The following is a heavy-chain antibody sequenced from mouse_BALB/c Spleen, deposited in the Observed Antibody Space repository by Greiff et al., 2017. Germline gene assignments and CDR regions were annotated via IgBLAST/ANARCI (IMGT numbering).Heavy chain of an antibody. J-gene: IGHJ3*01. D-gene: IGHD2-4*01. CDR2: IYPGNSDT. CDR1: GYTFTSYW. V-gene: IGHV1-5*01. Sequence: EVQLQQSGTVLARPGASVKMSCKASGYTFTSYWMHWVKQRPGQGLEWIGAIYPGNSDTSYNQKFTGKAKLTAVTSTSTAYMELSSLTNEDSAVYCCTLMITTTWFAYWGQGTLVTVSA. CDR3: TLMITTTWFAY.